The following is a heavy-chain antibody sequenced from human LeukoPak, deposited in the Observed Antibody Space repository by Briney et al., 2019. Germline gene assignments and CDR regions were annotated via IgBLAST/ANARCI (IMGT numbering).Heavy chain of an antibody. J-gene: IGHJ6*03. V-gene: IGHV1-2*02. CDR3: ARGISSLGSSWNSVNYYYYYYMDV. CDR1: GYSFTDYY. Sequence: ASVKVSCKTSGYSFTDYYMHWVRQAPGQGLEWMGWINPNSGGTNYAQKFQGRVTMTRDTSISTAYMELSRLRSDDTAVYYCARGISSLGSSWNSVNYYYYYYMDVWGKGTTVTVSS. CDR2: INPNSGGT. D-gene: IGHD6-13*01.